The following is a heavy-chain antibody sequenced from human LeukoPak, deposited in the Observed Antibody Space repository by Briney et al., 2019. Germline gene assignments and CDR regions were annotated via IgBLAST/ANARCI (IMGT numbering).Heavy chain of an antibody. J-gene: IGHJ4*02. CDR1: AFSFSGYG. CDR3: AKDSRGGWTGYFDN. D-gene: IGHD6-19*01. Sequence: GGSLRLSCAASAFSFSGYGIHWVRHAPGKGLEGVAVIWHDGSAEFYADSVRGRFSISRDDSKNMVYLQMNYLRAGDTALYYCAKDSRGGWTGYFDNWGQGTLVTVSS. CDR2: IWHDGSAE. V-gene: IGHV3-33*06.